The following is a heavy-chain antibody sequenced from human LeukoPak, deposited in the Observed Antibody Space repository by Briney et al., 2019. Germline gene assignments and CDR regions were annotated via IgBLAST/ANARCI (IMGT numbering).Heavy chain of an antibody. CDR3: ARDRDYYDSSGYYW. D-gene: IGHD3-22*01. CDR1: GGTFSSYA. J-gene: IGHJ4*02. V-gene: IGHV1-69*06. CDR2: IIPIFGTA. Sequence: SVKVSCKASGGTFSSYAISWVRQAPGQGLEWMGGIIPIFGTANYAQKFQGRVTITADKSTSTAYMELSSLRSEDTVVYYCARDRDYYDSSGYYWWGQGTLVTVSS.